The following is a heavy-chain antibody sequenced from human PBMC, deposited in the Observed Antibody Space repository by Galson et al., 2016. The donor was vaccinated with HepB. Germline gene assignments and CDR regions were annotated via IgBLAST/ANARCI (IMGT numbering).Heavy chain of an antibody. D-gene: IGHD1-20*01. J-gene: IGHJ4*02. Sequence: SETLSLTCTISGDPISSSSYYWGWIRQPPGKGLEWIGSISYSGSTYYNPSLKSRVTISVDTSRSQLSLKLTSVTAADTAVFYCAREGLMTGHLDYWGQGTLVTVSS. CDR1: GDPISSSSYY. CDR3: AREGLMTGHLDY. V-gene: IGHV4-39*07. CDR2: ISYSGST.